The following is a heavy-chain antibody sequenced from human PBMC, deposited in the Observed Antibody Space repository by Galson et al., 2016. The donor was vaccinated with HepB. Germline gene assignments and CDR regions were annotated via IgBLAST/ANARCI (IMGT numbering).Heavy chain of an antibody. V-gene: IGHV3-66*01. Sequence: SLRLSCAAPAFTVSGTYMTWVRQSPGKGLEWVSLIYSGGITYYADSVKGRFSISRDISKNLLYLQMNSLRAEDTAVYYCARVTPPCWFDPWGQGTLVTVSS. CDR3: ARVTPPCWFDP. CDR2: IYSGGIT. CDR1: AFTVSGTY. J-gene: IGHJ5*02.